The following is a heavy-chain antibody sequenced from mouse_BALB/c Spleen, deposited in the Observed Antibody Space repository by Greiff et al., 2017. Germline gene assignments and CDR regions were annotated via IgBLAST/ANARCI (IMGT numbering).Heavy chain of an antibody. D-gene: IGHD2-1*01. J-gene: IGHJ3*01. CDR1: GFTFSSYA. CDR3: ALDYGNYVWFAY. Sequence: EVHLVESGGGLVKPGGSLKLSCAASGFTFSSYAMSWVRQTPEKRLEWVASISSGGSTYYPDSVKGRFTISRDNARNILYLQMSSLRSEDTAMYYCALDYGNYVWFAYWGQGTLVTVSA. V-gene: IGHV5-6-5*01. CDR2: ISSGGST.